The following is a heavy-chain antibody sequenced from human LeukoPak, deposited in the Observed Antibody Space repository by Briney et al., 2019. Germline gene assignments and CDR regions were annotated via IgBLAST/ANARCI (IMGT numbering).Heavy chain of an antibody. J-gene: IGHJ4*02. D-gene: IGHD5-24*01. Sequence: GRSLRLSCTASGFTFGDYAMSWVRQAPGKGLEWVGFIRSKAYGGTTEYAASVKGRFTISRDDSKSIAYLQMNSLKTEDTAVYYCTRVLATIGGFDYWGQGTLVTVS. CDR1: GFTFGDYA. V-gene: IGHV3-49*04. CDR3: TRVLATIGGFDY. CDR2: IRSKAYGGTT.